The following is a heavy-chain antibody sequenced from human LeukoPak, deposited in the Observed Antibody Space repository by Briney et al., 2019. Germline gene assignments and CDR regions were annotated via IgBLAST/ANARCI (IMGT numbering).Heavy chain of an antibody. CDR2: INQSGRT. CDR3: ASGSYSYGAFDI. J-gene: IGHJ3*02. Sequence: SETLSLTCAVYGGSFSGYYSSWIRQPPGKWLEWIGEINQSGRTNYIPSLTSRVTISVDTSKNQFSLKLSSVTGADTAVYYCASGSYSYGAFDIWGQGTMVTVSS. CDR1: GGSFSGYY. D-gene: IGHD1-26*01. V-gene: IGHV4-34*01.